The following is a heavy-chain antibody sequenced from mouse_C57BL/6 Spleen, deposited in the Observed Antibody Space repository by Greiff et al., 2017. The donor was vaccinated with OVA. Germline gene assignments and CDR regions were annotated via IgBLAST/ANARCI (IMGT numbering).Heavy chain of an antibody. CDR3: VRDLSEDYDGYWYFDV. J-gene: IGHJ1*03. CDR1: GFTFNTYA. Sequence: EVQLVVESGGGLVQPKGSLKLSCAASGFTFNTYAMHWVRQAPGKGLEWVARIRSKSSNYATYYADSVKDRFTISRDDSQSMLYLQMNNLKTEDTAMYYCVRDLSEDYDGYWYFDVWGTGTTVTVSS. CDR2: IRSKSSNYAT. V-gene: IGHV10-3*01. D-gene: IGHD2-4*01.